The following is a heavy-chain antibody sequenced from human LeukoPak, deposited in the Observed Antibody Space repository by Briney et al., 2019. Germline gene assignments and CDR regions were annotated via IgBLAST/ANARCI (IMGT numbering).Heavy chain of an antibody. Sequence: SVKVSCKASGYTFTSYGISWVRQAPGQGLEWMGWISAYNGNTNYAQKLQGRVTMTTDTSTSTAYMELRSLRSDDTAVYYCARGFPPRRNYDSSGYYSYYFDYWGQGTLVTVSS. J-gene: IGHJ4*02. CDR3: ARGFPPRRNYDSSGYYSYYFDY. CDR1: GYTFTSYG. CDR2: ISAYNGNT. D-gene: IGHD3-22*01. V-gene: IGHV1-18*01.